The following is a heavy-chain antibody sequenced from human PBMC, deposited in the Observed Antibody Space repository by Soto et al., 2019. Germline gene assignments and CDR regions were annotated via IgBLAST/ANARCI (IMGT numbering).Heavy chain of an antibody. J-gene: IGHJ5*02. D-gene: IGHD3-22*01. Sequence: ASVKVSCKASGYTFTSYGISWVRQAPGQGLEWMGWISAYNGNTNYAQKLQGRVTMTTDTSTSTAYMELRSLRPDDTAVYYCAREVSSYYYDSSGRPRHWFDPWGQGTLVTVSS. CDR3: AREVSSYYYDSSGRPRHWFDP. V-gene: IGHV1-18*01. CDR2: ISAYNGNT. CDR1: GYTFTSYG.